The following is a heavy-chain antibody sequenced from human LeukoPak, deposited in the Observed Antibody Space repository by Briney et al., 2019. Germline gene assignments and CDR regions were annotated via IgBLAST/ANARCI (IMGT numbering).Heavy chain of an antibody. CDR2: ISGSGGST. D-gene: IGHD3-3*01. CDR3: ATLRFLEWLYDAFDI. CDR1: GFTFSSYA. Sequence: PGGSLRLSCAASGFTFSSYAMSWVRLAPGKGLEWFSAISGSGGSTYYADSVKGRFTISRDNSKNTLYLQMNSLRAEDTAVYYCATLRFLEWLYDAFDIWGQGTMVTVSS. J-gene: IGHJ3*02. V-gene: IGHV3-23*01.